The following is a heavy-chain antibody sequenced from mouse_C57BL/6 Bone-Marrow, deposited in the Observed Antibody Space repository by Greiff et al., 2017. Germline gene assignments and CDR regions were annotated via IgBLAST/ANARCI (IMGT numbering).Heavy chain of an antibody. CDR1: GYTFTSYW. CDR2: IDPSDSYT. D-gene: IGHD2-4*01. J-gene: IGHJ1*03. CDR3: VYYDYDEKYFDV. V-gene: IGHV1-50*01. Sequence: QVQLQQPGAELVKPGASVKLSCKASGYTFTSYWMQWVIQRPGQGLEWIGEIDPSDSYTNYNQKFKGKATLTVDTSSSTAYMQLSSLTSEDSAVYYCVYYDYDEKYFDVWGTGTTVTVSS.